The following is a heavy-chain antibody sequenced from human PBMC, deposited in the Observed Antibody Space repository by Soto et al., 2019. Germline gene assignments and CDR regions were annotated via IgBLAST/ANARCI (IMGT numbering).Heavy chain of an antibody. D-gene: IGHD2-15*01. Sequence: ASVKVSCKASGGTFSSYAISWVRQAPGQGLEWMGGVIPIFGTANYAQKFQGRVTITADESTSTAYMELSSLRSEDTAVYYCARAGSSYAAGGYYYYGMDVWGQGTTVTVSS. V-gene: IGHV1-69*13. CDR2: VIPIFGTA. CDR1: GGTFSSYA. CDR3: ARAGSSYAAGGYYYYGMDV. J-gene: IGHJ6*02.